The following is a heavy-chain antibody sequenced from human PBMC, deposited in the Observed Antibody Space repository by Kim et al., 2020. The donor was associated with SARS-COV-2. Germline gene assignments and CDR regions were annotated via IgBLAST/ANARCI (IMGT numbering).Heavy chain of an antibody. J-gene: IGHJ5*02. CDR1: GDSVSSNSAA. CDR2: TYYRSKWYN. Sequence: SQTLSLTCAISGDSVSSNSAAWNWIRQSPSRGLEWLGRTYYRSKWYNDYAVSVKSRITINPDTSKNQFSLQLNSVTPEDTAVYYCARGPHCSGGSCYDWFDPWGQGTLVTVSS. V-gene: IGHV6-1*01. CDR3: ARGPHCSGGSCYDWFDP. D-gene: IGHD2-15*01.